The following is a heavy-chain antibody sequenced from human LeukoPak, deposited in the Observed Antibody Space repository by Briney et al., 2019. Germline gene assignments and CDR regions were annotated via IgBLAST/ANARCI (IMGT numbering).Heavy chain of an antibody. CDR3: AKGVSPAPSYYFDY. J-gene: IGHJ4*02. Sequence: GGSLRLSCEASGFTFSSYSMSWVRQAPGKGLEWVSAISGSGGSTYYADSVKGRFTISRDNSKNTLYLQMNSLRAEDTAVYYCAKGVSPAPSYYFDYWGQGTLVTVSS. V-gene: IGHV3-23*01. CDR2: ISGSGGST. D-gene: IGHD2-2*01. CDR1: GFTFSSYS.